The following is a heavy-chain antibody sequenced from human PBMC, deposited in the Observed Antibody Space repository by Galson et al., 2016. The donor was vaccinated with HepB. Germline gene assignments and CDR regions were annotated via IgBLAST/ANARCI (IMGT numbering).Heavy chain of an antibody. D-gene: IGHD2-15*01. CDR2: IKRDGSEK. Sequence: SLRLSCAASGFIFSNYWLGWVRQAPGKGLEWLANIKRDGSEKYFVDSVKGRFTISRDNAKNSLFLQMNSLRAEDTAVYYCARWDCAGSCYLHYWGQGILVTVSS. J-gene: IGHJ4*02. CDR1: GFIFSNYW. CDR3: ARWDCAGSCYLHY. V-gene: IGHV3-7*04.